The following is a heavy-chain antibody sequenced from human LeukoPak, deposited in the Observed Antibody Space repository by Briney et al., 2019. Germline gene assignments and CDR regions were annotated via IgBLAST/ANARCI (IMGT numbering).Heavy chain of an antibody. CDR1: GYTFTGYY. Sequence: ASVKVSCKASGYTFTGYYMHWVRQAPGQGLEWMGWINPNSGGTNYAQKFRGRVTMTTDTSISTAYMELSRLRSDDTAVYFCAKGHYDGGHPHYDGGSVDSWGQGTHITVSS. D-gene: IGHD3-16*01. CDR3: AKGHYDGGHPHYDGGSVDS. J-gene: IGHJ4*02. V-gene: IGHV1-2*02. CDR2: INPNSGGT.